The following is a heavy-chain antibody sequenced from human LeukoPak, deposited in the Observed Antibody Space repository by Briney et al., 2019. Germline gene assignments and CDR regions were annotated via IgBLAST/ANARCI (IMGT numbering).Heavy chain of an antibody. J-gene: IGHJ4*02. V-gene: IGHV4-39*07. D-gene: IGHD6-13*01. CDR1: GGSISSSADY. Sequence: PSETLSLTCTVSGGSISSSADYWGWIRQPPGKGLGWIGSIYYIGNTYYNPSLKSRVTISIDTSKNQFSLKLSSVTAADTAVYYCAKEESSNWRPFDYWGQGTLVTVSS. CDR3: AKEESSNWRPFDY. CDR2: IYYIGNT.